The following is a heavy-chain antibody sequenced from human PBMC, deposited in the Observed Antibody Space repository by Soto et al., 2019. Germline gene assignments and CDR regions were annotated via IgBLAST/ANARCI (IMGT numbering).Heavy chain of an antibody. D-gene: IGHD3-16*01. CDR1: GGSVSSGDYF. J-gene: IGHJ6*02. CDR2: IYYSGST. Sequence: SETLSLTCIVSGGSVSSGDYFWSWIRQPPGKGLEWIGYIYYSGSTNYNPSLKSRVTISVDTSQNQFSLKLSSVTAADTAVYYCAREVSLVVGYYHYYYVMDVWGQGSSVIGSS. CDR3: AREVSLVVGYYHYYYVMDV. V-gene: IGHV4-61*08.